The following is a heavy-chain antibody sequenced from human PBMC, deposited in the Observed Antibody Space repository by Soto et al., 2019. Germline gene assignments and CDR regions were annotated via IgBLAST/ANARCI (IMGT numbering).Heavy chain of an antibody. V-gene: IGHV5-10-1*01. J-gene: IGHJ4*02. CDR1: GYSFAGYW. CDR2: IDPSDSQT. Sequence: PGESLKISCKGSGYSFAGYWITWVRQKPGKGLEWMGRIDPSDSQTYYSPSFRGHVPISVTKSITTVFLQWSSLRASDTAMYYCARQGYCSTTACSTVDYWGQGTLVTVSS. CDR3: ARQGYCSTTACSTVDY. D-gene: IGHD2-2*02.